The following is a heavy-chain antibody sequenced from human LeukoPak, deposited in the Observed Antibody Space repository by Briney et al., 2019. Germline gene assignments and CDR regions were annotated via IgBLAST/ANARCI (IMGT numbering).Heavy chain of an antibody. CDR2: IHYSGAT. CDR1: GGFINDYY. J-gene: IGHJ4*02. CDR3: ARHSSGWHLDF. V-gene: IGHV4-59*01. D-gene: IGHD6-25*01. Sequence: PSETLSLTCSVSGGFINDYYWSWIRQPPGKGLEWIGYIHYSGATNYNPSLKSRVIMSVDTSRNQSSLNLYSVTAADTAMYYCARHSSGWHLDFWGQGTLVTVSS.